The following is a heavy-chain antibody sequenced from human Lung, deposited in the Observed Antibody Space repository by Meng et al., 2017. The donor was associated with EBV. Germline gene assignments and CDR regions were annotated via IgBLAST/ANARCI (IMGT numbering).Heavy chain of an antibody. J-gene: IGHJ4*02. CDR2: ISGSGGST. V-gene: IGHV3-23*04. CDR3: ARWSASQYYFDY. CDR1: GFAFTSYA. D-gene: IGHD2-8*01. Sequence: EVQLVESXGGLVQPGGSLRGSCAASGFAFTSYAMNWVRQAPGKGLEWVSGISGSGGSTYYADSVKGRFTISRDNSKNTLYLQVNSLRAEDTAVYYCARWSASQYYFDYRGQGTLVTVSS.